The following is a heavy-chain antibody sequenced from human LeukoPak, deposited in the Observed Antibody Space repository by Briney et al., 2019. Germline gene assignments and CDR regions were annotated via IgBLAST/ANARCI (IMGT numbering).Heavy chain of an antibody. CDR2: IYHSGST. CDR3: ARDPGWQQLFWFDP. CDR1: GYSISSGYY. D-gene: IGHD6-13*01. Sequence: SETLSLTCAVSGYSISSGYYRGWIRQPPGKGLEWIGSIYHSGSTYYNPSLKSRVTISVSTPKNQFSLKLSSVTAADTAVYYCARDPGWQQLFWFDPWGQGTLVTVSS. J-gene: IGHJ5*02. V-gene: IGHV4-38-2*02.